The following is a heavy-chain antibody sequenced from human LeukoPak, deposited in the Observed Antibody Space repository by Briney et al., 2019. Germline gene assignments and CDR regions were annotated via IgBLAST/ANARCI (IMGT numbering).Heavy chain of an antibody. Sequence: PSETLSLTCTVSGGSISSGGYYWSWIRQPPGKGLEWIGYIYHSGSTYYNPSLKSRVTISVDTSKNQFSLKLSSVTAADTAVYYCARHRYRWGAFDIWGQGTMVTVSS. CDR2: IYHSGST. J-gene: IGHJ3*02. D-gene: IGHD2-8*02. CDR3: ARHRYRWGAFDI. V-gene: IGHV4-30-2*03. CDR1: GGSISSGGYY.